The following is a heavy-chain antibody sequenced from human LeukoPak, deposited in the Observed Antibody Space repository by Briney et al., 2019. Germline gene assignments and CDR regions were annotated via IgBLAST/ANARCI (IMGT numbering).Heavy chain of an antibody. CDR2: INTTHGDT. V-gene: IGHV1-2*02. Sequence: AAVTVSFKASGYTFTVYYIHWVRQAPGQGLEWMGWINTTHGDTNYAQKFQGRVTMTRDTSISTAYMEVSRLRSDDTAMYYCAIVPTADGYWGQGTLLTVSS. J-gene: IGHJ4*02. CDR3: AIVPTADGY. CDR1: GYTFTVYY. D-gene: IGHD5-12*01.